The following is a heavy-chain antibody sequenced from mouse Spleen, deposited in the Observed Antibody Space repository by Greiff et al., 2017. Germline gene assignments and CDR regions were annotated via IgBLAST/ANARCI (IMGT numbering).Heavy chain of an antibody. D-gene: IGHD1-1*01. CDR1: GFTFSSYA. CDR3: ARQGITTVVAKDY. CDR2: ISSGGSYT. V-gene: IGHV5-9-3*01. J-gene: IGHJ2*01. Sequence: EVKLEESGGGLVKPGGSLKLSCAASGFTFSSYAMSWVRQTPEKRLEWVATISSGGSYTYYPDSVKGRFTISRDNAKNTLYLQMSSLRSEDTAMYYCARQGITTVVAKDYWGQGTTLTVSS.